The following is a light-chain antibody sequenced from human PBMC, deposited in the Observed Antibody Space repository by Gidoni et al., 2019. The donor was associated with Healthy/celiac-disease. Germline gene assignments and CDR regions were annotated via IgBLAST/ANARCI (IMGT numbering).Light chain of an antibody. V-gene: IGKV1-39*01. J-gene: IGKJ2*01. CDR2: AAS. CDR1: QSISSY. Sequence: DIQMTQSPSSLSASVGDRVTITCRASQSISSYLNWYQQKPGKAPKLLIYAASSLQSGVPSRFSGSGSGTDFTLTISSLQPEDFATYYCQQSYSTLYTXGXGTKXEIK. CDR3: QQSYSTLYT.